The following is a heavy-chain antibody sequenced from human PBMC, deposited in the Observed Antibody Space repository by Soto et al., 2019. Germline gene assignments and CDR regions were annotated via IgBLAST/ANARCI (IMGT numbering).Heavy chain of an antibody. J-gene: IGHJ6*03. CDR3: ARVNKGYCSGGSCYSRRYYYYMDV. V-gene: IGHV3-21*01. D-gene: IGHD2-15*01. Sequence: GGSLRLSCAASGFTFSSYSMNWVRQAPGKGLEWVSSISSSSSYIYYADSVKGRFTISRDNAKNSLYLQMNSLRAEDTAVYYCARVNKGYCSGGSCYSRRYYYYMDVWGKGTTVTVSS. CDR1: GFTFSSYS. CDR2: ISSSSSYI.